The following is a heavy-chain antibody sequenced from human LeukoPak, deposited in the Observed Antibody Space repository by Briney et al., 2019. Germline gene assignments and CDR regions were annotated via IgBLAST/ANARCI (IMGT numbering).Heavy chain of an antibody. CDR3: ARGHYDILTYPQYYFDY. V-gene: IGHV3-30-3*01. Sequence: GGSLRLSCTASGFIFSTYWMTWVRQAPGKGLEWVAVISYDGSNKYYADSVKGRFTISRDNSKNTLYLQMNSLRAEDTAVYYCARGHYDILTYPQYYFDYWGQGTLVTVSS. CDR1: GFIFSTYW. D-gene: IGHD3-9*01. J-gene: IGHJ4*02. CDR2: ISYDGSNK.